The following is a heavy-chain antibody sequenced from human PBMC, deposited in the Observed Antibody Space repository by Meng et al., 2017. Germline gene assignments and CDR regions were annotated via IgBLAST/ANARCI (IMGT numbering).Heavy chain of an antibody. CDR1: GFTVSSNE. V-gene: IGHV3-21*01. CDR2: ISSSSSYI. CDR3: ARDSSLRYFDWLAYAFDI. D-gene: IGHD3-9*01. J-gene: IGHJ3*02. Sequence: GESLKISCAASGFTVSSNEMSWVRQAPGKGLEWVSSISSSSSYIYYADSVKGRFTISRDNAKNSLYLQMNSLRAEDTAVYYCARDSSLRYFDWLAYAFDIWGQGTMVTVSS.